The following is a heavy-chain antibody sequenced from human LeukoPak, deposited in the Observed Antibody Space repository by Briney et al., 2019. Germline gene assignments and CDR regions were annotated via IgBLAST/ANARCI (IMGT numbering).Heavy chain of an antibody. CDR1: GGSISSGGYS. D-gene: IGHD6-19*01. CDR2: IYHSGST. CDR3: TRISSGWSLYYFDY. V-gene: IGHV4-30-2*01. J-gene: IGHJ4*02. Sequence: SETLSLTCAVSGGSISSGGYSWSWIRQPPGKGLEWIGYIYHSGSTYYNPSLKSRVTISVDRSKNQFSLKLSSVTAADTAVYYCTRISSGWSLYYFDYWGQGALVTVSS.